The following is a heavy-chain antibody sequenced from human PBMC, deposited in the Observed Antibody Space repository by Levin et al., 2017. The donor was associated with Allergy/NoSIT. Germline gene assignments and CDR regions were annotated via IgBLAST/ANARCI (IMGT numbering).Heavy chain of an antibody. J-gene: IGHJ3*02. CDR2: VYYTGNA. D-gene: IGHD4-17*01. CDR3: AVFSLRYGAFDI. Sequence: SQTLSLPCTVSGDSIRNDNYYWAWIRQPPGKGLEWIGSVYYTGNAYYNPSLKTRLTMSVDTSKNQFSLRFNSVTAADTAMYYCAVFSLRYGAFDIWGQGTMVTVSS. CDR1: GDSIRNDNYY. V-gene: IGHV4-39*07.